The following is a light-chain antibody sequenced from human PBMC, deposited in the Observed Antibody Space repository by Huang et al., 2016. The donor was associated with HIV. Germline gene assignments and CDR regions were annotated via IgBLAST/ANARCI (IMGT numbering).Light chain of an antibody. Sequence: EIEMTQSPATLSVSPGDRAPLSCRARLSFDSDLAWYQQKPGQAPRLLSYDASTRATCISAKFNGTGSGTEFSLSITNLQSEDFAVYYCQQYNDWPPLTFGGGTKVEI. J-gene: IGKJ4*01. CDR2: DAS. CDR3: QQYNDWPPLT. CDR1: LSFDSD. V-gene: IGKV3-15*01.